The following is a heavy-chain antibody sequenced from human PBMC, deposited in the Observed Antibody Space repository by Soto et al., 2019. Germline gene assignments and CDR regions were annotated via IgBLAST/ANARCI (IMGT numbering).Heavy chain of an antibody. CDR1: GGSISSGGYS. CDR3: ARAHYCDYGYGMDV. CDR2: IFHSGSP. Sequence: QLQLQESGSGLVKPSQTLSLTCAVSGGSISSGGYSWSWIRQPPGKGLEWIGYIFHSGSPYYNPSLTTRVTISVDRSKNQFSLKLSSVTAADTAVYYCARAHYCDYGYGMDVWGQGTTVPVSS. D-gene: IGHD4-17*01. V-gene: IGHV4-30-2*01. J-gene: IGHJ6*02.